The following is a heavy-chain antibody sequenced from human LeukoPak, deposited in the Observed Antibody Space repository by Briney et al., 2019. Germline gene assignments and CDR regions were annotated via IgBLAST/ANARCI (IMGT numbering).Heavy chain of an antibody. D-gene: IGHD3-22*01. CDR3: AKRGVVIRVILVGFHKEAYYFDS. V-gene: IGHV3-23*01. CDR2: ISGSGGGT. CDR1: GITVSNYG. J-gene: IGHJ4*02. Sequence: PGGSLRLSCAASGITVSNYGMTWVRQAPGKGLEWVAGISGSGGGTHYADSVKGRFTISRDNPKNTLYLQMNNLRAGDTAVYFCAKRGVVIRVILVGFHKEAYYFDSWGQGALVTVSS.